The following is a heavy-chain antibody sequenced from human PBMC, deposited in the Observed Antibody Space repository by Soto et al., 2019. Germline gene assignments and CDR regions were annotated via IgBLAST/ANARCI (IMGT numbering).Heavy chain of an antibody. CDR1: GINFSGFW. CDR2: VDSAGSGT. CDR3: ATVFEH. Sequence: VPLVESGGGSVQPGGSLRLSCVASGINFSGFWMHWVRQVPGKGLEWVARVDSAGSGTGYADFVKGRFTVSRDNAKNTVSLQMDSLRVEDTAVYYCATVFEHWGQGIPVTVSS. V-gene: IGHV3-74*01. J-gene: IGHJ4*02.